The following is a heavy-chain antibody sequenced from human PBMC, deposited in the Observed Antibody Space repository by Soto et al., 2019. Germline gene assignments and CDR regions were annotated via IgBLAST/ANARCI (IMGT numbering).Heavy chain of an antibody. CDR2: INPNSGGT. CDR3: ARTYYDILSGYYILGY. CDR1: GYTFTGYY. V-gene: IGHV1-2*04. D-gene: IGHD3-9*01. Sequence: GASVKVSCKASGYTFTGYYMHWVRQAPGQGLEWMGWINPNSGGTNYAQKFQGWVTMTRDTSISTAYMELSRLRSDDTAVYYCARTYYDILSGYYILGYRGQGTLVTVSS. J-gene: IGHJ4*02.